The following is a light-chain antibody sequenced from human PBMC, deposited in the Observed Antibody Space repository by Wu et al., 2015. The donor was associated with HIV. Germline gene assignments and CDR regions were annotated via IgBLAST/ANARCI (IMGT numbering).Light chain of an antibody. Sequence: DSQLTQSPSFLSASIGARVTITCRASQGIGSYLAWYQQKPGKVPKLLIYAASILQSGVPSRFSGSGSGTDFTLTISSLQPEDVATYYCQKYNTAPWTFGQGTKVEMK. V-gene: IGKV1-27*01. CDR3: QKYNTAPWT. CDR2: AAS. J-gene: IGKJ1*01. CDR1: QGIGSY.